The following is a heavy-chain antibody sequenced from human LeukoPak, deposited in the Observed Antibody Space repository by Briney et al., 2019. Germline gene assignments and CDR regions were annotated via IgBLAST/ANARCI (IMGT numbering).Heavy chain of an antibody. CDR2: ISSSSSYT. D-gene: IGHD4-17*01. CDR1: GCTFSDYY. J-gene: IGHJ4*02. Sequence: AGGSLRLSCAASGCTFSDYYMSWIRQAPGKGLEWVSYISSSSSYTNYADSVKGRFTISRDNSKNSLYLQMNSLRTEDTALYYCAKDNSYGVFDYWGQGTLVTVSS. CDR3: AKDNSYGVFDY. V-gene: IGHV3-11*05.